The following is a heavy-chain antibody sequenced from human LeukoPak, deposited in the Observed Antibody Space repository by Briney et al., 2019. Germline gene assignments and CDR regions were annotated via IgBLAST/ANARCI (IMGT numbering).Heavy chain of an antibody. J-gene: IGHJ4*02. V-gene: IGHV3-74*03. CDR3: ARDQRVTGRPDIDY. CDR1: GFTLRNYC. CDR2: ISSDGSST. Sequence: GGTLTLSCTASGFTLRNYCMHWVRQTPGKGLVWVSRISSDGSSTTYADSVKGRFTISRDIAKNTLYLQMNNLRAEDTAMYYCARDQRVTGRPDIDYWGQGTLVIVSS. D-gene: IGHD6-6*01.